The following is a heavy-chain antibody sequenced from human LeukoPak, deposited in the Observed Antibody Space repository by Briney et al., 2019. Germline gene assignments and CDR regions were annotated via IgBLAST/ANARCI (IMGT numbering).Heavy chain of an antibody. Sequence: GGSLRLSCAASGFTFSSYWMSWVRQAPGKGLEWVANIKQDGSEKYYVDSVKGRFTISRDNAKNSLYLQMNSLRAEDTALYYCARENGEYSYDYYYYHYMDVWGKGTTVTVSS. J-gene: IGHJ6*03. V-gene: IGHV3-7*03. CDR1: GFTFSSYW. CDR2: IKQDGSEK. D-gene: IGHD5-18*01. CDR3: ARENGEYSYDYYYYHYMDV.